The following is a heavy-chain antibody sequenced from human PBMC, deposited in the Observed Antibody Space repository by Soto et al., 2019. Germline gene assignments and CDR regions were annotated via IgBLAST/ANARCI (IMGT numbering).Heavy chain of an antibody. D-gene: IGHD3-10*01. CDR1: GFTFNCCA. CDR2: ISYDSTYT. Sequence: GGSLRLACAASGFTFNCCAMSWVRQVPGKGLEWISTISYDSTYTFYADSVKGRFAISRDNFRNTLFLEMNSLRAEDTALYYCAKWGYSGSARFNDCWGPGVLVTVSS. CDR3: AKWGYSGSARFNDC. J-gene: IGHJ4*02. V-gene: IGHV3-23*01.